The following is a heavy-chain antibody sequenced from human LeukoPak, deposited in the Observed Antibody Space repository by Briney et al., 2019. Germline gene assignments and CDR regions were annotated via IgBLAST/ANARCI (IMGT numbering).Heavy chain of an antibody. CDR2: IWNDGSKK. D-gene: IGHD1-26*01. CDR3: ARDDGLVAADLDY. J-gene: IGHJ4*02. V-gene: IGHV3-33*01. CDR1: GFTFSSYC. Sequence: GGSLRLSCAASGFTFSSYCFHWVRQPPGKGLEWVAVIWNDGSKKYYADSVKGRFTIPRDNSKNTLYLQMNSLRAEDTAVYYCARDDGLVAADLDYGGQGSLVTVSS.